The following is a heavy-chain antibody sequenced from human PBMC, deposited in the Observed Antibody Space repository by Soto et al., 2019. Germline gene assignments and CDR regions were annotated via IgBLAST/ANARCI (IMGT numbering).Heavy chain of an antibody. CDR1: GYTFTTYG. D-gene: IGHD5-12*01. V-gene: IGHV1-18*03. CDR2: ISPNNGNT. Sequence: QVELVQSGAEVKKPGASVKVSCKTSGYTFTTYGISWVRQAPGQGLEWMGWISPNNGNTDYAQNFQGRVTLTTDTSTTTAYMEVRSLRSDDMAVYYCAREGLTGYAEFWGQGILVSVSS. J-gene: IGHJ4*02. CDR3: AREGLTGYAEF.